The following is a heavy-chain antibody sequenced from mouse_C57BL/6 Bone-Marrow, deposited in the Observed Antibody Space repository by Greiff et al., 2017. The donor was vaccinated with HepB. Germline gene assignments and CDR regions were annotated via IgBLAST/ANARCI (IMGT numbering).Heavy chain of an antibody. D-gene: IGHD2-3*01. V-gene: IGHV1-55*01. Sequence: VQLQQPGAELVKPGASVKMSCKASGYTFTSYWITWVKQRHGQGLEWIGDIYPGSGSTNYNEKFKSKATLTVDTSSSTAYMQLSSLTSEDSAVYYCARSDGYYVNYAMDYWGQGTSVTVSS. CDR3: ARSDGYYVNYAMDY. CDR1: GYTFTSYW. CDR2: IYPGSGST. J-gene: IGHJ4*01.